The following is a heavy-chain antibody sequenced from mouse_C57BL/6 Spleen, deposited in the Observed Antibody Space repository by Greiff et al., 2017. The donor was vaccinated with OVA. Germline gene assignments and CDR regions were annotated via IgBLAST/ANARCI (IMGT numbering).Heavy chain of an antibody. CDR3: ARDRSGTGFAY. V-gene: IGHV1-82*01. Sequence: QVQLKQSGPELVKPGASVKISCKASGYAFSSSWMNWVKQRPGKGLEWIGRIYPGDGDTNYNGKFKGKATLTADKSSSTAYMQLSSLTSEDSAVYFCARDRSGTGFAYWGQGTLVTVSA. CDR2: IYPGDGDT. D-gene: IGHD4-1*01. J-gene: IGHJ3*01. CDR1: GYAFSSSW.